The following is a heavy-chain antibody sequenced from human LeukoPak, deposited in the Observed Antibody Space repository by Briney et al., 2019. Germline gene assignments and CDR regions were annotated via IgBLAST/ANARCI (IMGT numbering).Heavy chain of an antibody. CDR2: IWYDGSKT. CDR1: GFTFSSFG. D-gene: IGHD3-10*01. Sequence: GGSLRLSCIASGFTFSSFGFHWVRQAPGKGLEWVALIWYDGSKTYYADSVKGRFTISRDNSKNTLYLQMDTLRAEDTAVYYCARGSMYYYGSRTAGTDYWGQGTLVTVSS. CDR3: ARGSMYYYGSRTAGTDY. J-gene: IGHJ4*02. V-gene: IGHV3-33*01.